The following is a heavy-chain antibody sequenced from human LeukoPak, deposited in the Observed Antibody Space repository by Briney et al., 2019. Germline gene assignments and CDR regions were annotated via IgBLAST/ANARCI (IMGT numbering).Heavy chain of an antibody. J-gene: IGHJ3*02. D-gene: IGHD1-14*01. CDR3: ARDCPYTTAGAFDI. Sequence: PSETLSLTCTVSGGSISSSSYYWGWIRQPPGKGLEWIGSIYYSGSTYYNPSLKSRVTISVDTSKNQFSLKLSSVTAADTAVYYCARDCPYTTAGAFDIWGQGTMVTVSS. CDR2: IYYSGST. V-gene: IGHV4-39*07. CDR1: GGSISSSSYY.